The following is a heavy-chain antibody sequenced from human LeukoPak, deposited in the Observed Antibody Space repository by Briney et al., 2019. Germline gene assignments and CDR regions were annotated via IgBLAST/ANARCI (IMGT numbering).Heavy chain of an antibody. CDR3: ARVRVGYYYGSGTYQPYYYYYYMDV. D-gene: IGHD3-10*01. Sequence: PSETLSLTCTVSSGSISSTNYYWGWIRQPPGKGLEWIGNIYFSGSTYRNPSLKSRVTISVDTSRNQFYLKLSSVTAADTAVYYCARVRVGYYYGSGTYQPYYYYYYMDVWGKGTPVTVSS. CDR2: IYFSGST. J-gene: IGHJ6*03. CDR1: SGSISSTNYY. V-gene: IGHV4-39*07.